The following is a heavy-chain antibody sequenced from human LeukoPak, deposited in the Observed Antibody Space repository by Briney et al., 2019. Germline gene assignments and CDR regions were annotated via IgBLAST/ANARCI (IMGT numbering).Heavy chain of an antibody. CDR3: AGRLGYRSSTSNHPRDRRCCMAGRYPL. D-gene: IGHD2-2*01. CDR1: GYTFTGYY. V-gene: IGHV1-2*02. CDR2: INPNSGGT. Sequence: ASVTVSCKASGYTFTGYYMHWVRQAPGQGLEWMGWINPNSGGTNYAQKFQGRVTMTRDTSISTAYMDLSRLKSDDTAVYYCAGRLGYRSSTSNHPRDRRCCMAGRYPLWGQGTLVTVSS. J-gene: IGHJ4*02.